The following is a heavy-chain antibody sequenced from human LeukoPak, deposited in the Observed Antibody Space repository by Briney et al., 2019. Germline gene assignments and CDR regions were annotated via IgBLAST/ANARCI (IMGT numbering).Heavy chain of an antibody. CDR3: ARGGYSGYDRDAFDI. V-gene: IGHV3-53*04. Sequence: GGSLRLSCAASGFIVSSNYMSWVRQAPGKGLEWVSVIYSGGSTYYADSVKGRFTISTNNSKNTPYLQMNSLRAEDTAVYYCARGGYSGYDRDAFDIWGQGTMVTVSS. CDR2: IYSGGST. CDR1: GFIVSSNY. J-gene: IGHJ3*02. D-gene: IGHD5-12*01.